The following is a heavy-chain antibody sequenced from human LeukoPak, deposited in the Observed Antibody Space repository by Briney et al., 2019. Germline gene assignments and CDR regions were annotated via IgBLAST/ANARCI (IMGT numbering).Heavy chain of an antibody. D-gene: IGHD6-13*01. Sequence: PGGSLRLSCAASGFTFSSYAMHWVRQAPGKGLEWVAVISYDGSNKYYADSVKGRFTISRDNSKNTLYLQMNSLRAEDTAVYYCARGIAAAGVTPVLYYWGQGTLVTVSS. CDR1: GFTFSSYA. V-gene: IGHV3-30*04. J-gene: IGHJ4*02. CDR2: ISYDGSNK. CDR3: ARGIAAAGVTPVLYY.